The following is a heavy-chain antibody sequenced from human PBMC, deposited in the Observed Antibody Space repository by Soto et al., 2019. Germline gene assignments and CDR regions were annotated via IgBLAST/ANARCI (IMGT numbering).Heavy chain of an antibody. CDR1: GFTFSSYS. D-gene: IGHD3-3*01. CDR3: ARETDFWSGYSLYFDY. CDR2: ISSSSSTI. Sequence: EVQLVESGGGLVQPGGSLRLSCAASGFTFSSYSMNWVRQAPGKGLEWVSYISSSSSTIYYADSVKGRFTISRDNAKNSLYLQINSLRAEDTAVYYCARETDFWSGYSLYFDYWGQGTLVTVSS. V-gene: IGHV3-48*01. J-gene: IGHJ4*02.